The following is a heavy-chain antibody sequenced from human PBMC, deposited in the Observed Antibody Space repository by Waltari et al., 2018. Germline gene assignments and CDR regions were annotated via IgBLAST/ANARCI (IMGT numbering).Heavy chain of an antibody. CDR1: GFTFSNYA. V-gene: IGHV3-23*01. D-gene: IGHD1-1*01. Sequence: AASGFTFSNYAMTWVRQAPGKGLEWVSTISGSGDNTYYADSVKGRFTISRDNAKNTLFLQMNSLRAEDTAVYYCAKGTRQLWPQGFFEYWGQGTLVTVSS. CDR2: ISGSGDNT. CDR3: AKGTRQLWPQGFFEY. J-gene: IGHJ4*02.